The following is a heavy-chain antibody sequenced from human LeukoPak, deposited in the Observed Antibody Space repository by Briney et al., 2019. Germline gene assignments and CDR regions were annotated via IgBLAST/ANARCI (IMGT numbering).Heavy chain of an antibody. D-gene: IGHD3-10*01. CDR1: GFTFSSYG. CDR3: AKAYYGSGSPLDWFDP. J-gene: IGHJ5*02. CDR2: ITYDGSKK. Sequence: PVRSLRLSCAASGFTFSSYGMHWVRQAPGKGLEWVAIITYDGSKKYYGDSVKGRFTISRDNSKNTLYLQMNSLRAEDTAVYYCAKAYYGSGSPLDWFDPWGQGTLVTVSS. V-gene: IGHV3-30*18.